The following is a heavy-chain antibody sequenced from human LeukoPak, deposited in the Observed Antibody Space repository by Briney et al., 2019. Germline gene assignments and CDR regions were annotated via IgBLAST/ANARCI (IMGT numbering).Heavy chain of an antibody. Sequence: GGSLRLSCAASGFIFSNYGMHWVRQAPGKGLEWVAFIRYDGSKIYYADSVKGRFSISRDNSKNMLYLQMSSLRAEDTSVYYCVKDRSGVYYDGSAYHSPLIDYDAFDIWGQGTMVTVSS. J-gene: IGHJ3*02. V-gene: IGHV3-30*02. CDR1: GFIFSNYG. CDR3: VKDRSGVYYDGSAYHSPLIDYDAFDI. D-gene: IGHD3-22*01. CDR2: IRYDGSKI.